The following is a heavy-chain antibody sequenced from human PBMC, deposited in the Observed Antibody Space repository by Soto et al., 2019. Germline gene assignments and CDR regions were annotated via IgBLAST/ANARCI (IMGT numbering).Heavy chain of an antibody. Sequence: QVQLQESGPGLVKPSQTLSLTCTVSGGSISSGGYYWSWIRQHPGKGLEWIGYIYYSGSTYYNPSLKSRITISVDTSKNQFSLKLSSVTAADTAVYYCARDQDYGRNSGYFDLWGRGTLVTVSS. D-gene: IGHD4-17*01. CDR2: IYYSGST. CDR3: ARDQDYGRNSGYFDL. V-gene: IGHV4-31*03. CDR1: GGSISSGGYY. J-gene: IGHJ2*01.